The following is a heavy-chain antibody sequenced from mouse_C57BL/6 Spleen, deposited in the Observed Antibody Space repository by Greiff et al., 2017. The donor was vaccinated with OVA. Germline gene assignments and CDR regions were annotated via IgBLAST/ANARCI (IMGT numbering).Heavy chain of an antibody. CDR1: GYTFTSYW. Sequence: QVQLQQPGAELVKPGASVKLSCKASGYTFTSYWMQWVKQRPGQGLEWIGEIDPSDSYTNYNQKFKGKATLTVDTSSSTAYMQLSSLTSEDSAVYYCARSTGTAPAWFAYWGQGTLVTVSA. D-gene: IGHD4-1*02. V-gene: IGHV1-50*01. J-gene: IGHJ3*01. CDR2: IDPSDSYT. CDR3: ARSTGTAPAWFAY.